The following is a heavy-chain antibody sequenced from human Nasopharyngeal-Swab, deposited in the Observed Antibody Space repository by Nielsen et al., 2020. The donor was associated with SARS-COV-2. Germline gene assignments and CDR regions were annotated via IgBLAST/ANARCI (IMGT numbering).Heavy chain of an antibody. J-gene: IGHJ4*02. V-gene: IGHV3-21*05. CDR1: GFLFHPYG. CDR3: ARDLELLTNYYALDY. CDR2: ISYVFNI. D-gene: IGHD3-9*01. Sequence: GESLKLSCDSSGFLFHPYGMHLVLHAPGKGLECISYISYVFNIFYADSVKGRFTISRDNAKNSLDLQMNSLRYEDTAVYYCARDLELLTNYYALDYWGQGTLVTVSS.